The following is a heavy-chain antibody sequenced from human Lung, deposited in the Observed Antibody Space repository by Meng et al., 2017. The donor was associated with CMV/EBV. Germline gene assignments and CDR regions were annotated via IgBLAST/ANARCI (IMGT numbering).Heavy chain of an antibody. J-gene: IGHJ4*02. CDR1: GDSFTSYY. V-gene: IGHV4-4*09. CDR3: VSERRHWYGSGSFDF. CDR2: TYSSGKT. Sequence: HVEAHESGPGLVKPLATLFLTCTVSGDSFTSYYWTWIRQSPGRGLEWIGLTYSSGKTFYTPSLRSRVTISIDTPSSQFFLMLASVTAADTAVYYCVSERRHWYGSGSFDFWGQGTLVTVSS. D-gene: IGHD3-10*01.